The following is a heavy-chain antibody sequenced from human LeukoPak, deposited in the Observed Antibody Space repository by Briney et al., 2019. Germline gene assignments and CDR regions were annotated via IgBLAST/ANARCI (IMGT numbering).Heavy chain of an antibody. D-gene: IGHD5-24*01. CDR2: IYSGGHT. J-gene: IGHJ6*03. CDR1: GFIVISNY. V-gene: IGHV3-53*01. Sequence: GGSLRLSCAASGFIVISNYMNWVRQAPGKGLEWVSVIYSGGHTYYTDSVKGRFTISRDISNNTLYLHMNSLRPDDTAVYYCARSTRDGYNHYHYYYMDVWGKGTTVTVSS. CDR3: ARSTRDGYNHYHYYYMDV.